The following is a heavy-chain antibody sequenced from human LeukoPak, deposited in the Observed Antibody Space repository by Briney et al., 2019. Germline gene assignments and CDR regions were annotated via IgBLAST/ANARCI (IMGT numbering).Heavy chain of an antibody. Sequence: SVKVSCKASGYTFTSYGSSGVGQAPGQGVEGMGGIIHIFGTANYAQKFQGRVTITADESTSTAYMELSSLSSEDTAVYYCARGSILWFGESYYGMDVWGQGTTVTVSS. V-gene: IGHV1-69*13. CDR3: ARGSILWFGESYYGMDV. CDR2: IIHIFGTA. J-gene: IGHJ6*02. D-gene: IGHD3-10*01. CDR1: GYTFTSYG.